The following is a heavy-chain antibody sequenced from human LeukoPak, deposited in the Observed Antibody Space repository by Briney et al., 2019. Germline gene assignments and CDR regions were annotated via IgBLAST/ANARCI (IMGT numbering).Heavy chain of an antibody. CDR2: ISYDGSNK. J-gene: IGHJ4*02. CDR3: AKDLKEDDYGDYIDY. Sequence: PGRSLRLSCAASGFTFSSYGMHWVRQAPGKGLEWVAVISYDGSNKYYADSVKGRFTISRDNSKNTLYLQMNSLRAEDTAVYYCAKDLKEDDYGDYIDYWGQGALVTVSS. D-gene: IGHD4-17*01. V-gene: IGHV3-30*18. CDR1: GFTFSSYG.